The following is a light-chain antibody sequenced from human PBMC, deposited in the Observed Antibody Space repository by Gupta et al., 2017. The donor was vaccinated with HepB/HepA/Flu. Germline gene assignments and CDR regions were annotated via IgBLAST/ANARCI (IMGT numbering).Light chain of an antibody. V-gene: IGLV1-40*01. CDR1: SSNIGAGYD. CDR3: QSYDSSLSVSV. J-gene: IGLJ3*02. CDR2: GNT. Sequence: SVLTQPPSVSGAPGQRVTISCTGSSSNIGAGYDVHWYQQLPGTAPKLLISGNTNRPSGVPDRFSGSKSGTSASLAITGLQAEDEADYYCQSYDSSLSVSVFGGGTKLTVL.